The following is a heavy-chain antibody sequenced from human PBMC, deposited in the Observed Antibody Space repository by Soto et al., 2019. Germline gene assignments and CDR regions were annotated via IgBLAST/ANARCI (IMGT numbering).Heavy chain of an antibody. CDR3: ARGVPAAMQRWFDP. D-gene: IGHD2-2*01. CDR2: IYYSGST. Sequence: SETLSLTCTVSGGSISSYYWSWIRQPPGKGLEWIGYIYYSGSTNYNPSLKSRVTISVDTSKNQFSLKLSSVTAADTAVYYCARGVPAAMQRWFDPWGQGTLVTVSS. V-gene: IGHV4-59*01. J-gene: IGHJ5*02. CDR1: GGSISSYY.